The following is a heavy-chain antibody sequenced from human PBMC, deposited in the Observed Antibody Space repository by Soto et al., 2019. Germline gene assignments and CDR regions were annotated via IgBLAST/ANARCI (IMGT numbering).Heavy chain of an antibody. J-gene: IGHJ3*02. Sequence: GGSLRLSCTASGLTFSGYWMHWVRQAPGKGLLWVSRINSDGSSTSYADSVKGRFTISRDDAKNTLYLQMSSLRAEDTAVYYCARLRWDAFDIRGQGTMVTV. CDR1: GLTFSGYW. CDR3: ARLRWDAFDI. D-gene: IGHD4-17*01. CDR2: INSDGSST. V-gene: IGHV3-74*01.